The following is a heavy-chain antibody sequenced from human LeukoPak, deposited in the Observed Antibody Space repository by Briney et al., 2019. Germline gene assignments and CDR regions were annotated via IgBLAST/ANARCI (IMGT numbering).Heavy chain of an antibody. J-gene: IGHJ6*03. CDR3: AKDAQDSGYDSPYYYYYMDV. CDR1: GFTFDDYA. CDR2: ISWDGGST. D-gene: IGHD5-12*01. Sequence: GGSLRLSCAASGFTFDDYAMHWVRQAPGKGLEWVSLISWDGGSTYYADSVKGRFTISRDNSKNSLYLQMNSLRAEDTALYYCAKDAQDSGYDSPYYYYYMDVWGKGTTVTVSS. V-gene: IGHV3-43D*03.